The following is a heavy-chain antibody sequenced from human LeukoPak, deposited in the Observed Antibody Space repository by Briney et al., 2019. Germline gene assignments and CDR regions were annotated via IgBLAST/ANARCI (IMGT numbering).Heavy chain of an antibody. V-gene: IGHV1-2*06. CDR1: GYTFTGYY. Sequence: GASVKVSCKASGYTFTGYYMHWVRQAPGQGLEWMGRIKPNSGGTKYAQKFQGRVTMTRDTSISTAYMELSRLRSDDTAVYYCAEHDYYDSSGPGWGQGTMVTVSS. D-gene: IGHD3-22*01. CDR3: AEHDYYDSSGPG. J-gene: IGHJ3*01. CDR2: IKPNSGGT.